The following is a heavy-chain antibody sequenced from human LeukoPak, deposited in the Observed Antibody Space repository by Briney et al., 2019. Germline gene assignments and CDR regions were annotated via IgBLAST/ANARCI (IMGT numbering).Heavy chain of an antibody. Sequence: GGSLRLSCEASGFSFGNYRMTWVRQAPGQGLEWVANIRQDGSEDYYVDSVEGRFTVSRDNAKNLLYLQMNSLRGDDTAVYYCARNPPGADAFDIWGQGTMVTVSS. CDR2: IRQDGSED. CDR3: ARNPPGADAFDI. D-gene: IGHD3-10*01. J-gene: IGHJ3*02. V-gene: IGHV3-7*01. CDR1: GFSFGNYR.